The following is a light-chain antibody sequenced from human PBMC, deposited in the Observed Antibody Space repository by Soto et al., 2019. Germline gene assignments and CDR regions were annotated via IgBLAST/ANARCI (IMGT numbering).Light chain of an antibody. J-gene: IGKJ2*01. Sequence: DIQMTQSPSTLSASVGDRVTITCRASQSISSWVAWYQQKPGKATKLLLYKACILESGVPTRFSRSGSWKKFTITISSLQPDDFATYNCQQYNSYLYTFGQGTKLEIK. CDR3: QQYNSYLYT. CDR2: KAC. CDR1: QSISSW. V-gene: IGKV1-5*03.